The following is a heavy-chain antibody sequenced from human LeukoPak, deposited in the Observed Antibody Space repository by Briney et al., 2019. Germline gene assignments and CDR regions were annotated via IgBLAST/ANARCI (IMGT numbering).Heavy chain of an antibody. CDR2: INHSGST. V-gene: IGHV4-34*01. CDR3: ARIIRGGDLDYFDY. D-gene: IGHD2-21*02. Sequence: SETLSLTCTVSGGSISSYYWSWIRQPPGKGLEWIGEINHSGSTNYNPSLKSRVTISVDTSKNQFSLKLSSVTAADTAVYYCARIIRGGDLDYFDYWGQGTLVTVSS. J-gene: IGHJ4*02. CDR1: GGSISSYY.